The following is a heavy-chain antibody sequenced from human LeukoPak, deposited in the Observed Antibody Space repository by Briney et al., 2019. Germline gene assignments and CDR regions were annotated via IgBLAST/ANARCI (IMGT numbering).Heavy chain of an antibody. J-gene: IGHJ3*02. D-gene: IGHD6-13*01. V-gene: IGHV4-4*07. CDR2: FYASGTT. Sequence: SETLSLICTVSGGSIVSHYWNWIRQPAGRGLEWIGRFYASGTTNTSPSLKSRVTMSVDTSKNQFSLKLSSVTAADTAVYYCARGIADSSSWDPHDAFDIWGQGTMVTVSS. CDR3: ARGIADSSSWDPHDAFDI. CDR1: GGSIVSHY.